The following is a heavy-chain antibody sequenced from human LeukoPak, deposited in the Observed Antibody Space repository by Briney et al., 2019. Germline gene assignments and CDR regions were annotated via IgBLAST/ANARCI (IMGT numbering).Heavy chain of an antibody. Sequence: ASVKVSCKASGYTFTGYYMHWVRQAPGQGLEWMGWINPNSGGTNYAQKFQGRVTMTRDTSISTAYMELSRLRSDDTAVYYCARDTPYSDDAFDIWGQGTMVTVSS. V-gene: IGHV1-2*02. CDR3: ARDTPYSDDAFDI. J-gene: IGHJ3*02. CDR1: GYTFTGYY. CDR2: INPNSGGT. D-gene: IGHD2-21*01.